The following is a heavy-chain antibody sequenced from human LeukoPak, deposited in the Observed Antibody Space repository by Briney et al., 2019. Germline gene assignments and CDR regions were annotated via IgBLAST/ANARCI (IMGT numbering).Heavy chain of an antibody. CDR3: ARSEWFGELVYYFDY. V-gene: IGHV4-61*01. J-gene: IGHJ4*02. Sequence: PSETLSLTCTVSGGSASSGSYYWSWIRQPPGKGLEWIGYIYYSGSTNYNPSLKSRVTISVDTSKNQFSLKLSSVTAADTAVYYCARSEWFGELVYYFDYWGQGTLVTVSS. CDR1: GGSASSGSYY. CDR2: IYYSGST. D-gene: IGHD3-10*01.